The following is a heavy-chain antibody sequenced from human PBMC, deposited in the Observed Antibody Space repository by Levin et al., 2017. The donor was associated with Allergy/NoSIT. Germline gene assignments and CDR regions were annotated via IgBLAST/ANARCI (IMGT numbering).Heavy chain of an antibody. CDR1: GGSISDHF. CDR2: VYYSGTT. V-gene: IGHV4-59*11. D-gene: IGHD5-12*01. J-gene: IGHJ6*03. CDR3: ARYRREYSGHNHYYFYYMDV. Sequence: SGTLSLTCTVSGGSISDHFWSWIRQAPGKGLEWIGEVYYSGTTNYTPSLKSRVTISVDTYDNQFSLKLKSVTAADTAIYYCARYRREYSGHNHYYFYYMDVWGKGTTVTVSS.